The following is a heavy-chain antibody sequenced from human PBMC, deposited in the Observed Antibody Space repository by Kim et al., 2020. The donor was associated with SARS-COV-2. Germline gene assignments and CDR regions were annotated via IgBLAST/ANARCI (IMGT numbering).Heavy chain of an antibody. D-gene: IGHD3-10*01. Sequence: GESLKISCKHSASRFTTYWIGWVRQMPGKGLEWMGIIYPGDSDTRYSPSFQGQVTISADKSISTAYLQWSSLKASDTAMYYCASGAYYGSGSFDNPVRYYTYGMDVWGQGTTVTVSS. CDR2: IYPGDSDT. CDR1: ASRFTTYW. CDR3: ASGAYYGSGSFDNPVRYYTYGMDV. V-gene: IGHV5-51*01. J-gene: IGHJ6*02.